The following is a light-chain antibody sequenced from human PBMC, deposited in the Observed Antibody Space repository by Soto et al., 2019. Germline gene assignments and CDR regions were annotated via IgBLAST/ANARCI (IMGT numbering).Light chain of an antibody. CDR1: QSVGSN. CDR2: VAS. Sequence: EIVMTQSPATLSVSPGERATLSCRASQSVGSNLAWYQQKPGQAPRLLIYVASTRATGLPARFSGSGSGTEFALTISSLQSEDFAVYYCQQYNNWPLTFGGGTKVEIK. CDR3: QQYNNWPLT. V-gene: IGKV3-15*01. J-gene: IGKJ4*01.